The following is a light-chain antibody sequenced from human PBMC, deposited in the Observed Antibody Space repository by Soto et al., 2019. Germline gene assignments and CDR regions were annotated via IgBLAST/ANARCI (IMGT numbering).Light chain of an antibody. J-gene: IGKJ4*01. V-gene: IGKV4-1*01. CDR3: QQYYITPPT. CDR1: QSILYSSNNQNY. Sequence: DIVMTQSPDSLAVSLGERATINCKSSQSILYSSNNQNYLAWYQQKPGQPPKLLIYWASTRESGVPDRFSGSGSGTDFTLTISSLQAEDVAVYYCQQYYITPPTFGGGTKVEIK. CDR2: WAS.